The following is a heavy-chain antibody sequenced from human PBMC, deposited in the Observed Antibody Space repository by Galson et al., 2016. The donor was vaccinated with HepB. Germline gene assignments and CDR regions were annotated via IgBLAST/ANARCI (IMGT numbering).Heavy chain of an antibody. CDR3: VHIVHSGSYYYFAY. J-gene: IGHJ4*02. Sequence: PALVKPTQTLTLTCTFSGFSLSSSGVGVGWIRQSPGKALEWLAHIYWDGDERYSPSLKSRLTTTKDTSKNRVVLTMTNMDPVDTATYYCVHIVHSGSYYYFAYWGQGTLVTVSS. CDR2: IYWDGDE. D-gene: IGHD1-26*01. V-gene: IGHV2-5*02. CDR1: GFSLSSSGVG.